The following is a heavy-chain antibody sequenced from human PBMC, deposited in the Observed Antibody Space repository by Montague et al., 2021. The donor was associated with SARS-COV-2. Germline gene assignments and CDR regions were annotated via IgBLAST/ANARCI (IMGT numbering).Heavy chain of an antibody. V-gene: IGHV3-53*04. CDR2: FYSGGTT. D-gene: IGHD3-22*01. CDR3: ARVPFYDSSGYLEDYWYFDL. Sequence: SLILSCAASGFTVSGNYMSWVRQAPVKGLECVSVFYSGGTTYYAXSVKGRFTISRHNSKNTLYLQMNSLRAEDTAVYYCARVPFYDSSGYLEDYWYFDLWGRGTLVTVSS. CDR1: GFTVSGNY. J-gene: IGHJ2*01.